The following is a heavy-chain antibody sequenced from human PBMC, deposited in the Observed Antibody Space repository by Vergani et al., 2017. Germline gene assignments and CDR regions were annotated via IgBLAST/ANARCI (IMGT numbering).Heavy chain of an antibody. Sequence: QLQLQESGPGLLKPSGTLSLTCSVTGGSFFNSRYSWGRIRQPPGKGLEWTGSMDYNGRAYYTPSLRRRVAISIDTSKMQFSLKLYSLTAADTAIYYCARHVTQDYYNDSDYFDYWGLGTLVTVSS. CDR1: GGSFFNSRYS. V-gene: IGHV4-39*01. CDR2: MDYNGRA. J-gene: IGHJ4*02. D-gene: IGHD3-22*01. CDR3: ARHVTQDYYNDSDYFDY.